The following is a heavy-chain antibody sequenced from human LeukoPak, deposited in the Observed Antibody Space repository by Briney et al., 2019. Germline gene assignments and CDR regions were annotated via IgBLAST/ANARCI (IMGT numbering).Heavy chain of an antibody. CDR3: ARDRDTVTTSYYFDY. Sequence: XKASXYTFTGYCMHXVRQAPGQGLEWXGWIDPNSGGTKYPQKFQGRVSMTRDTSISTAYMELSRLRSDDTAVYYCARDRDTVTTSYYFDYWGQGTLVTASS. CDR2: IDPNSGGT. CDR1: XYTFTGYC. J-gene: IGHJ4*02. D-gene: IGHD4-17*01. V-gene: IGHV1-2*02.